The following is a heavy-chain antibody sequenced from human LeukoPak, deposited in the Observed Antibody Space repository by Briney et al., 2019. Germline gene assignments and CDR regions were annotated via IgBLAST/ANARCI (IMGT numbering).Heavy chain of an antibody. J-gene: IGHJ4*02. V-gene: IGHV4-59*01. CDR3: ARVPNYGGNSKYYFDY. Sequence: SETLSLTCTVSGGSISSYYWSWIRQPPGKGLEWIGYIHYSGSTNFNPSLKSRVTISVDTSKNQFSLKLSSETAADTAVYYCARVPNYGGNSKYYFDYWGQGTLVTVSS. CDR2: IHYSGST. CDR1: GGSISSYY. D-gene: IGHD4-23*01.